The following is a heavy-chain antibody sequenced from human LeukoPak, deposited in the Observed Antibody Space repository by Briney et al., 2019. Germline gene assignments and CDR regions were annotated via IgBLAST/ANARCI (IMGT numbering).Heavy chain of an antibody. CDR3: TRGYSDDY. J-gene: IGHJ4*02. Sequence: GGSLRLSCSASGFTFGDYPMSWVRQAPGKGLEWVGFIRSKTYGGTAEYAASVKGRFTISRDDSKSIAYLQMNSLKTEDTAVYYCTRGYSDDYWGQGTLVTVSS. CDR2: IRSKTYGGTA. CDR1: GFTFGDYP. V-gene: IGHV3-49*04. D-gene: IGHD1-26*01.